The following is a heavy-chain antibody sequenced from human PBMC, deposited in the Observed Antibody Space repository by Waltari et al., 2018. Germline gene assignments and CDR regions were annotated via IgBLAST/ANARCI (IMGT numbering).Heavy chain of an antibody. J-gene: IGHJ4*02. Sequence: QVQLVQSGAEVKKPGSSVKVSCKASGGTFSSYAISWVRQAPGQGLEWMGGIIPIFGTASYAQKFQGRVTITANESTSTAYMELSSLRSEDTAVYYCARDYYDSSGYYYWGQGTLVTVSS. CDR1: GGTFSSYA. CDR2: IIPIFGTA. CDR3: ARDYYDSSGYYY. D-gene: IGHD3-22*01. V-gene: IGHV1-69*01.